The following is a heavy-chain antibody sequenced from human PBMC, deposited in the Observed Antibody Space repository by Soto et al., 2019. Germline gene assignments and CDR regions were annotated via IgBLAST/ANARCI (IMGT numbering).Heavy chain of an antibody. D-gene: IGHD3-3*01. CDR1: GDTFTSYY. Sequence: QVRLVQSGAEVRRPGASVKVSCKAPGDTFTSYYLNWVRQAPGQGLEWMGVINPHGGSTKYAQKFQVRVTMPRDTSRSTVYMELRSLRSDDTAIYYCARSSGGNFGIIIEASNWFDPWGQGTLVTVSS. J-gene: IGHJ5*02. CDR3: ARSSGGNFGIIIEASNWFDP. V-gene: IGHV1-46*01. CDR2: INPHGGST.